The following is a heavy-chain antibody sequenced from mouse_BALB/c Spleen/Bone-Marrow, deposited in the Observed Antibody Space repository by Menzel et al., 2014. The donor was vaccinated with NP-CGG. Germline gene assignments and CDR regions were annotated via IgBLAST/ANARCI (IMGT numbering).Heavy chain of an antibody. J-gene: IGHJ1*01. D-gene: IGHD1-2*01. V-gene: IGHV5-12-1*01. CDR3: ARQGYGYVDFDV. CDR1: GFAFSSYD. Sequence: VQLKESGGGLVKHGGSLKLSCAASGFAFSSYDMSWVRQTPEKRLEWVAYISSGGGSTYYPDTVKGRFTISRDNAKNTLYLQMSSLKSEDTAMYYCARQGYGYVDFDVWGAGTTVTVSS. CDR2: ISSGGGST.